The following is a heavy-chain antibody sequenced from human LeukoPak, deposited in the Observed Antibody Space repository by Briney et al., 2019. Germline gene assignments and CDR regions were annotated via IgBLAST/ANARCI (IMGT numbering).Heavy chain of an antibody. J-gene: IGHJ2*01. D-gene: IGHD3-22*01. V-gene: IGHV4-39*02. CDR1: GDSLSSSSDY. CDR2: IYYSGST. CDR3: ASHYYDRHRYFGL. Sequence: SETLSLTCTVSGDSLSSSSDYWGWIRQAPGKGLEWLGTIYYSGSTYYNPSLKSRVTISVDTSKNHFSLRLSSVTAADTAVYYCASHYYDRHRYFGLWGLGTLVTVSS.